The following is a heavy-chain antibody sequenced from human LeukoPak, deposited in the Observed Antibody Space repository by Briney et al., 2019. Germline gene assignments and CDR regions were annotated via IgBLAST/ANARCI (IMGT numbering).Heavy chain of an antibody. CDR3: ARGPYSSSPFDYFDY. J-gene: IGHJ4*02. V-gene: IGHV4-59*08. D-gene: IGHD6-6*01. CDR1: GGSISSYY. Sequence: SETLSLTCTVSGGSISSYYWSWIRQPPGKGLEWIGYIYYSGSTNYNPSLKSRVTISVDTSKNQFSLKLSSVTAADTAVYYCARGPYSSSPFDYFDYWGQGTLVTVSS. CDR2: IYYSGST.